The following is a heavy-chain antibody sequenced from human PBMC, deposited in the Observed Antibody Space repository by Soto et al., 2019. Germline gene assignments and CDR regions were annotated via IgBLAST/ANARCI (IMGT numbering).Heavy chain of an antibody. CDR2: INHSGTT. J-gene: IGHJ5*02. Sequence: PSETLSLTCGVYGGSFSAYQWNWIRQSPGQGLEWIEEINHSGTTKYNPSLESRINLSVDTSKKQFSLKMFSVTAADTAIYYCARGWRFDPWGQGTQVTVSS. V-gene: IGHV4-34*01. D-gene: IGHD1-1*01. CDR1: GGSFSAYQ. CDR3: ARGWRFDP.